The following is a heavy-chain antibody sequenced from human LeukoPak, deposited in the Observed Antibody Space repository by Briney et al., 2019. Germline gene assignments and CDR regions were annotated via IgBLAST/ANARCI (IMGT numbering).Heavy chain of an antibody. CDR3: ARGPIQLWFHEVDY. CDR1: GGSISSNNW. Sequence: SETLSLTCGVSGGSISSNNWWSWVRQPPGQGLEWIGEIYHSGSANYNPSLKSRVTISVDKSKNQLSLKLISVTAADTAVYYCARGPIQLWFHEVDYWGQGTLVTVSS. CDR2: IYHSGSA. D-gene: IGHD5-18*01. V-gene: IGHV4-4*02. J-gene: IGHJ4*02.